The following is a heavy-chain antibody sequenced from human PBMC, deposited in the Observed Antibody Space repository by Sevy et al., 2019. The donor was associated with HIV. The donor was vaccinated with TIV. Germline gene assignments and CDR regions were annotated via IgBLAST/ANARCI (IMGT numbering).Heavy chain of an antibody. J-gene: IGHJ6*02. V-gene: IGHV3-30*04. CDR2: FSYDGSNK. CDR3: ARDWGGYCINTNCRPSYGMDV. Sequence: GGSLRLSCAASGFTFSSYAMHWVRQAPGKGLEWVAVFSYDGSNKYYADSVKGRFTISRDNSKNTLYQQMNSLRAEDTAVYYCARDWGGYCINTNCRPSYGMDVWGQGTTVTVSS. CDR1: GFTFSSYA. D-gene: IGHD2-2*01.